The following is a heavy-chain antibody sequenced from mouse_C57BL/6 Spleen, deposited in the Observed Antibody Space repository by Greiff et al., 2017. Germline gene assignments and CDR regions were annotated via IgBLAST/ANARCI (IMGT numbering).Heavy chain of an antibody. CDR2: ISSGSSTI. V-gene: IGHV5-17*01. Sequence: EVQVVESGGGLVKPGGSLKLSCAASGFTFSDYRMHWVRQAPEKGLEWVAYISSGSSTIYYADTVKGRFTISRDNAKNTLFLQMTSLRSEDTAMYYCARRDYGSSYGLDYWGQGTTLTVSS. J-gene: IGHJ2*01. CDR1: GFTFSDYR. CDR3: ARRDYGSSYGLDY. D-gene: IGHD1-1*01.